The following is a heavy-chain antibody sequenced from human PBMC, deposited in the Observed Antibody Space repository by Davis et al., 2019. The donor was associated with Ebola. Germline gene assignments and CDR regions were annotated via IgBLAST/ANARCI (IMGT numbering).Heavy chain of an antibody. CDR2: ISGSGGST. CDR1: GFTFSSYA. D-gene: IGHD3-22*01. V-gene: IGHV3-23*01. Sequence: GESLKISCAASGFTFSSYAMSWVRQAPGKGLAWVSAISGSGGSTYYADSVKGRFTISRDNSKNTLYLQMNSLRAEDTAVYYCAKDAGDSSGYSDYWGQGTLVTVSS. CDR3: AKDAGDSSGYSDY. J-gene: IGHJ4*02.